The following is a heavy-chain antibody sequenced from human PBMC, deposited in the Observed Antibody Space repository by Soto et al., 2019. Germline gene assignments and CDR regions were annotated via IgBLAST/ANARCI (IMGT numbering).Heavy chain of an antibody. Sequence: QVQLVESGGGVVQPGRSLRLSCAASGFTFSSYGMHWVRQAPGKGLEWVAVISYDGSNKYYADSVKGRFTIPRDNSKNTLYLQMNSLRAADTAVYYFPKDHSCYYYGMDVWCQVTTVTVSS. J-gene: IGHJ6*02. CDR1: GFTFSSYG. D-gene: IGHD1-26*01. CDR3: PKDHSCYYYGMDV. V-gene: IGHV3-30*18. CDR2: ISYDGSNK.